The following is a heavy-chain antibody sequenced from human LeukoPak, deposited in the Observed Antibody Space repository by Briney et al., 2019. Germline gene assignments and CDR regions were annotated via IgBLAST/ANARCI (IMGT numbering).Heavy chain of an antibody. Sequence: GGSLRLSCAASGFTFSNAWMSWVRQAPGKGLEWVGRIKSKTDGGTTDYAAPVKGRFTISRDDSKNTLYLQMNSLKTEDTAVYYCTTDLGYCSGGSCYAVDNWFDPWGQGTLVTVSS. D-gene: IGHD2-15*01. CDR2: IKSKTDGGTT. CDR1: GFTFSNAW. J-gene: IGHJ5*02. V-gene: IGHV3-15*01. CDR3: TTDLGYCSGGSCYAVDNWFDP.